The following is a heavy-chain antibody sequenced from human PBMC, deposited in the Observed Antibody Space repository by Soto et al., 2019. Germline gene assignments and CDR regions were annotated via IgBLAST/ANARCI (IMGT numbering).Heavy chain of an antibody. CDR2: IKQDGSEK. Sequence: GGSLRLSCAASGFTFSSYWMSWVRQAPWKGLEWVANIKQDGSEKYYVDSVKGRFNISRDNAKNSLYLQMNSLRAEDTAVYYCARVSSTYAYYDFWSGYELPSRGAFDIWGQGTMVTVSS. CDR1: GFTFSSYW. J-gene: IGHJ3*02. CDR3: ARVSSTYAYYDFWSGYELPSRGAFDI. V-gene: IGHV3-7*01. D-gene: IGHD3-3*01.